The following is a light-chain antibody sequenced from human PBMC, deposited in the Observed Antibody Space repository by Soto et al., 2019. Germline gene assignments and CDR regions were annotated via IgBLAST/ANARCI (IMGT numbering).Light chain of an antibody. CDR1: QSVCSRC. V-gene: IGKV3-20*01. CDR3: QHYGSTPWT. CDR2: GAS. J-gene: IGKJ1*01. Sequence: EIVLTQSPGTLSLSPGEGGTLSCRASQSVCSRCLAWYQQKPGQAPGLLIFGASSRATGIPDTFSGSGSGTDFTLTISRLEPEDSAVYYCQHYGSTPWTFGQGTKVEI.